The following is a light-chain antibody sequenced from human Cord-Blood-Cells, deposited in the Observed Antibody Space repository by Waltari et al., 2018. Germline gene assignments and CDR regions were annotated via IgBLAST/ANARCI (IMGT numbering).Light chain of an antibody. CDR2: WAS. Sequence: DIVMTQSPDSLAVSLGERATINCKSSPSVLYSSNNKNYLAWYQQKPGQPPKLLIYWASTRESGVLDRFSGSGSGTDFTLTISSLQAEDVAVYYCQQYYSTPYTFGQGTKLEIK. J-gene: IGKJ2*01. CDR3: QQYYSTPYT. V-gene: IGKV4-1*01. CDR1: PSVLYSSNNKNY.